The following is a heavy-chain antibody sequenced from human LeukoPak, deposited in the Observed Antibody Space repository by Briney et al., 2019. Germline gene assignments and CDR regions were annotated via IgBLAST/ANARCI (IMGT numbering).Heavy chain of an antibody. CDR1: GYTFTGYY. D-gene: IGHD5-18*01. Sequence: ASVKVSCKASGYTFTGYYMHWVRQAPGQGLEWMGWINPNSGGTNYAQKFQGRVTMTRDTSISTAYMELSRLRSDDTAVYYCARDFRAAMVSDWFDPWGQGTLVPVSS. V-gene: IGHV1-2*02. CDR2: INPNSGGT. CDR3: ARDFRAAMVSDWFDP. J-gene: IGHJ5*02.